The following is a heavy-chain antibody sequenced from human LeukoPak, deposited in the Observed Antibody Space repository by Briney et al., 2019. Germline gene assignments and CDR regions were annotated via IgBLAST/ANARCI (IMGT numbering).Heavy chain of an antibody. V-gene: IGHV4-31*03. CDR2: IYYSGST. CDR3: ARGLLSDGYIWYFDL. D-gene: IGHD5-18*01. J-gene: IGHJ2*01. Sequence: SQTLSLTCSVSGDSISGGGYYWNWIRQHPGKGLEWIGYIYYSGSTYYNPSLKSRVTISVDTSKNQFSLKLSSVTAADTAVYYCARGLLSDGYIWYFDLWGRGTLVTVSS. CDR1: GDSISGGGYY.